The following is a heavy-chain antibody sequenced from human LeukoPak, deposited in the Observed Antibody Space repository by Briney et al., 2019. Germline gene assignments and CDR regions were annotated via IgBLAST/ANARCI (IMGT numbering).Heavy chain of an antibody. CDR2: IYHSGST. CDR1: GYSISSGYY. CDR3: ARVGGYSYGSGAFDT. V-gene: IGHV4-38-2*01. D-gene: IGHD5-18*01. J-gene: IGHJ3*02. Sequence: SETLSLTCAVSGYSISSGYYWGWIRQPPGKGLEWIGSIYHSGSTYYNPSLKSRVTISVDTSKNQFSLKLSSVTAADTAVYYCARVGGYSYGSGAFDTWGQGTMVTVSS.